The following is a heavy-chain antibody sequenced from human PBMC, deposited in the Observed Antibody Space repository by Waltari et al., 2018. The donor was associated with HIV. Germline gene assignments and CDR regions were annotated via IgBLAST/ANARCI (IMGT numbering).Heavy chain of an antibody. Sequence: QVQLVQSGAEVKKPGASVKVHCKASGYTFTRYEINWVRPATAQGLEWMGWMNPNSGDTGYAQKFQGRITMTSNTSISTVYMELSSLTSEETAVYYCVRAAIYSRGCFDYWGQGTLVTVSS. D-gene: IGHD6-19*01. CDR3: VRAAIYSRGCFDY. CDR2: MNPNSGDT. J-gene: IGHJ4*02. CDR1: GYTFTRYE. V-gene: IGHV1-8*01.